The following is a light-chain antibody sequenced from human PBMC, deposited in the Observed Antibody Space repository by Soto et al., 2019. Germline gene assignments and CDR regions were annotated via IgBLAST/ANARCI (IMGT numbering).Light chain of an antibody. CDR2: GAS. CDR3: QQYGSSSIT. V-gene: IGKV3-20*01. CDR1: QSVSSSY. J-gene: IGKJ5*01. Sequence: EIVLQQSLGTLSLSPGASATLSCRASQSVSSSYLAWYQQKPGQAHRLLIYGASSRATGIPDRFGGSGSGTDFTLTISRLEPEEFAVYYCQQYGSSSITVGQGTRLEIK.